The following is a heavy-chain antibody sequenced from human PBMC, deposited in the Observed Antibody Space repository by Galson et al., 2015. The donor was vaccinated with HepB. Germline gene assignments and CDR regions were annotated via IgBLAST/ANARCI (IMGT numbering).Heavy chain of an antibody. CDR3: ARMGWVTAAAVS. CDR2: IYYTGRA. J-gene: IGHJ4*02. V-gene: IGHV4-39*01. D-gene: IGHD6-13*01. Sequence: QVQLQESGPGLVKPSETLSLTCTVSGGPISSSSYYWGRIRQPPGKGQEWIGSIYYTGRAFSNPSLKSRVTISVDTSKNQFSLKLSSVTAADTAVYYCARMGWVTAAAVSWGQGTLVTVSS. CDR1: GGPISSSSYY.